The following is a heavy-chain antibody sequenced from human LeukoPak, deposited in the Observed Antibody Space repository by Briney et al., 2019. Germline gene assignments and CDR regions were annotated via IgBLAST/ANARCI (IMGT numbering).Heavy chain of an antibody. J-gene: IGHJ4*02. CDR2: IYYSGST. D-gene: IGHD6-19*01. CDR3: ARVGYSSGWSKGGFDY. CDR1: GGSISSGSYY. V-gene: IGHV4-61*01. Sequence: SETLSLTCTVSGGSISSGSYYWSWIRQPPGKGLEWIGYIYYSGSTNYNPSLKSRVSISADTSENQFSLKLTSVTAADTAVYYCARVGYSSGWSKGGFDYWGQGTLVPVSS.